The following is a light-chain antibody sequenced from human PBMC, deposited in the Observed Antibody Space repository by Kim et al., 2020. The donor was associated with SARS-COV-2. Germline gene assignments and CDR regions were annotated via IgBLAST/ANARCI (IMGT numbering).Light chain of an antibody. CDR3: QQYNNWPPSYT. CDR2: GAS. CDR1: QSVSSN. J-gene: IGKJ2*01. Sequence: PEERATLSCRSSQSVSSNLAWYQQKPGQAPRLLIYGASTRATGIPARFSGSGSGTEFTLTISSLQSEDFAVYYCQQYNNWPPSYTFGQGTKLEI. V-gene: IGKV3-15*01.